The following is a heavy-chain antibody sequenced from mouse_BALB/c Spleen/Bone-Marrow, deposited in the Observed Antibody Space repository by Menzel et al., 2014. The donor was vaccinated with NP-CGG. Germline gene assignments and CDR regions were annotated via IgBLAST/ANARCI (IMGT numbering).Heavy chain of an antibody. V-gene: IGHV2-9*02. D-gene: IGHD2-14*01. CDR1: GFSLTSYG. J-gene: IGHJ4*01. CDR3: ARVGYRYDGYAMDY. CDR2: IWAGGST. Sequence: QVQLKESGPGLVAPSQSLSITCTVSGFSLTSYGVHWVRQPPGKGLERLGVIWAGGSTNYNSALMSRLSISKDNSKSQVFIKMNRLQTDDTAMYYCARVGYRYDGYAMDYWGQGTSVTVSS.